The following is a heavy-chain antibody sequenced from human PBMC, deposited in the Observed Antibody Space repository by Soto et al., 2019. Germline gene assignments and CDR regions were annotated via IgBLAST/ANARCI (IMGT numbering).Heavy chain of an antibody. J-gene: IGHJ4*02. D-gene: IGHD5-12*01. V-gene: IGHV4-30-4*01. CDR3: ARARGDGYTFGY. CDR1: GGSISSGDYY. CDR2: IYYSGST. Sequence: ASETLSLTCTVSGGSISSGDYYWSWIRQPPGKGLEWIGYIYYSGSTYYNPSLKSRVTISVDTSKNQFSLKLSSVTAADTAVYYCARARGDGYTFGYWGQGTLVTVS.